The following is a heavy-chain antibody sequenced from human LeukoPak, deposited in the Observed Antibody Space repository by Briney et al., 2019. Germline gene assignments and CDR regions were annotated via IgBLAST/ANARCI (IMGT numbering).Heavy chain of an antibody. Sequence: GGSLRLSCAASGFTFSSYGMHWVRQAPGKGLEWVAFIRYDGSNKHYADSVKGRFTISRDNSKNTLYLQMNSLRAEDTAVYYCAKDKYYGSGSRNWFDPWGQGTLVTVSS. J-gene: IGHJ5*02. D-gene: IGHD3-10*01. CDR2: IRYDGSNK. CDR3: AKDKYYGSGSRNWFDP. CDR1: GFTFSSYG. V-gene: IGHV3-30*02.